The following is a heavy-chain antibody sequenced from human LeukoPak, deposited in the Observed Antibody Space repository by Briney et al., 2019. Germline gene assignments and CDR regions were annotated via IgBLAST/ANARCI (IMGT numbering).Heavy chain of an antibody. D-gene: IGHD2-2*01. CDR1: VYSFTGYY. Sequence: ASVKVSCKASVYSFTGYYMHCVRQAPGQGVEWVGWINPNSGGTNYAQKFQGRVTMTRDTSISTAYMEVSRLRSDDTAVYYCARDVYCSSSSCSDYWGQGTLVTVSS. CDR3: ARDVYCSSSSCSDY. CDR2: INPNSGGT. V-gene: IGHV1-2*02. J-gene: IGHJ4*02.